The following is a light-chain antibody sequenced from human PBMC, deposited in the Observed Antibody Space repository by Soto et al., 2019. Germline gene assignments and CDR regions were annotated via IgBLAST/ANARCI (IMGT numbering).Light chain of an antibody. CDR2: SNN. CDR1: GSNIGSNT. J-gene: IGLJ1*01. Sequence: QSVLTQPPSASGTPGQRVTISCSGSGSNIGSNTVDWYQQLPGTAPKLLIYSNNQRPSGVPDRFSGSKSGTSVSLDISGLQSEDEAHYYCAAWDDSLNGRLFGTGTKLTVL. CDR3: AAWDDSLNGRL. V-gene: IGLV1-44*01.